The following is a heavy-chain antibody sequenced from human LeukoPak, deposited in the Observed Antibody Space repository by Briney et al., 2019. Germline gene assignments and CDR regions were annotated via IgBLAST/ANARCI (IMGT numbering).Heavy chain of an antibody. Sequence: GGSLRLSCAASGFTFSSYAMSWVRQAPGKGLEWASAISGSGGSTYYADSVKGRFTISRDNSKNTLYLQMNSLRAEDTAVYYCAKDRWFGELPGDYWGQGTLVTVSS. D-gene: IGHD3-10*01. CDR2: ISGSGGST. CDR3: AKDRWFGELPGDY. V-gene: IGHV3-23*01. CDR1: GFTFSSYA. J-gene: IGHJ4*02.